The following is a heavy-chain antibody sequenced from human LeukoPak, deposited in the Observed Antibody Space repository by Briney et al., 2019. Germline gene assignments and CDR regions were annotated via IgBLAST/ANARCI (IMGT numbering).Heavy chain of an antibody. CDR3: ARVRGATDY. J-gene: IGHJ4*02. CDR2: INHSGST. D-gene: IGHD3-10*01. V-gene: IGHV4-34*01. Sequence: SETLSLTCAVYGGSFNGYYWSWIRQPPGKGLEWIGEINHSGSTNYNPSLKSRVTISVDTSKNQFSLKLSSVTAADTAVYYCARVRGATDYWGQGILVTVSS. CDR1: GGSFNGYY.